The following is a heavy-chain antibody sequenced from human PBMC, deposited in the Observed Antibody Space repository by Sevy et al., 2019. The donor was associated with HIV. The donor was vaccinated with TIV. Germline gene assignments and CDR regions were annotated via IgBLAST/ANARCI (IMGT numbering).Heavy chain of an antibody. J-gene: IGHJ4*02. CDR2: ISGSGGST. CDR1: GFTFSSYA. Sequence: LSLTCAASGFTFSSYAMSWVRQAPGKGLEWVSAISGSGGSTYYADSVKGRFTISRDNSKNTLYLQMNSLRAEDTAVYYCAKVPRLVYFDYWGQGTLVTVSS. V-gene: IGHV3-23*01. D-gene: IGHD6-19*01. CDR3: AKVPRLVYFDY.